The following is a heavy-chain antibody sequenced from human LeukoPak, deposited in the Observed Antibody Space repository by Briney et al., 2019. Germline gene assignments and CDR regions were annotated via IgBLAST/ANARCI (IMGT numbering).Heavy chain of an antibody. D-gene: IGHD3-22*01. CDR3: TRSGYRHPYHFDS. Sequence: PGGSLRLSCAVSGFSVRTNFMSWVRQAPGKGLEWVSVIFTGGGTDHADSVKGRFTISRDNSKNTLSLQMNGLRAEDTAIYYCTRSGYRHPYHFDSWGQGTLVTVSS. CDR1: GFSVRTNF. V-gene: IGHV3-53*01. CDR2: IFTGGGT. J-gene: IGHJ4*02.